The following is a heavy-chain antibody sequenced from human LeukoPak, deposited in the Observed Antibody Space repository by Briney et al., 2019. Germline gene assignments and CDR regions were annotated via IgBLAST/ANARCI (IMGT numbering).Heavy chain of an antibody. CDR2: IIPIFGTA. CDR3: ARVAWIYGDYDRGLVLDY. V-gene: IGHV1-69*13. CDR1: GGTFISYA. D-gene: IGHD4-17*01. Sequence: SVKVSCKASGGTFISYAISWVRQAPGQGLEWMGGIIPIFGTANYAQKFQGRVTITADESTSTAYMELSSLRSEDTAVYYCARVAWIYGDYDRGLVLDYWGQGTLVTVSS. J-gene: IGHJ4*02.